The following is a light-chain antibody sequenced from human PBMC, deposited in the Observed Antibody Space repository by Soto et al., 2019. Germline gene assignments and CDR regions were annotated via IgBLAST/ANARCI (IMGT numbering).Light chain of an antibody. V-gene: IGLV1-40*01. CDR3: QYYDSSLSGSV. CDR2: GDS. CDR1: SSNIGAGYG. Sequence: QSVLTQPPSVSGAPGQRVTISCTGSSSNIGAGYGVHWYIQLPGTAPKLLVYGDSNRPSGVPDRFSGSKSDTSASLAITGLQDDDEADYYCQYYDSSLSGSVFGGGTKLTVL. J-gene: IGLJ2*01.